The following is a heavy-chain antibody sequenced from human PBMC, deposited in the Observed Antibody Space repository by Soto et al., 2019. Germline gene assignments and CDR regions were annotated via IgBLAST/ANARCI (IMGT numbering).Heavy chain of an antibody. J-gene: IGHJ4*02. CDR1: GSTFGHSE. D-gene: IGHD5-18*01. CDR2: ISSSGTTI. Sequence: GFLRPSSSAAGSTFGHSEVTTIGESVGTEGRWVSYISSSGTTIYYADSVKGRLTISRDKAKNSLYLQMNILRAVDIHVYYCANKYGYLWGQVTLVTVSS. V-gene: IGHV3-11*01. CDR3: ANKYGYL.